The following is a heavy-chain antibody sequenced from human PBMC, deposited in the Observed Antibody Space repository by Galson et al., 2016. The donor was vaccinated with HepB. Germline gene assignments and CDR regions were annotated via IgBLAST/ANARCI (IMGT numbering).Heavy chain of an antibody. CDR2: ISSDGFNK. Sequence: SLRLSCAASGFILSNSAMHWVRQAPGKGLEWVAVISSDGFNKDYADSVRGRFTISRDNSKNTLYLQMNSLRTEDAAIYYCAKRKDDCTRTSCLDYWGQGTLVTVSS. D-gene: IGHD2-2*01. J-gene: IGHJ4*02. CDR3: AKRKDDCTRTSCLDY. CDR1: GFILSNSA. V-gene: IGHV3-30*04.